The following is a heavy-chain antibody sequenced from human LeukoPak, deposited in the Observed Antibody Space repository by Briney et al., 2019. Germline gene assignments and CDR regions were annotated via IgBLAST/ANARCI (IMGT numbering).Heavy chain of an antibody. J-gene: IGHJ4*02. CDR3: ARATDYGDLDY. V-gene: IGHV4-38-2*02. CDR2: IYHSGST. D-gene: IGHD4-17*01. CDR1: GYSISSGYY. Sequence: SETLSLTCTVFGYSISSGYYWGWIRQPPGKGLEWIGSIYHSGSTYYNPSLKSRVTISVDTSKNQFSLKLSSVTAADTAVYYCARATDYGDLDYWGQGTLVTVSS.